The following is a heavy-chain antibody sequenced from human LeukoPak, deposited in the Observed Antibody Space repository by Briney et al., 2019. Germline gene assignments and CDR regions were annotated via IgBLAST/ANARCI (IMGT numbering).Heavy chain of an antibody. CDR2: IYYSGST. V-gene: IGHV4-59*01. D-gene: IGHD6-6*01. J-gene: IGHJ5*02. CDR3: ARDGSYSSSSTWFDP. CDR1: GGSISNYY. Sequence: SETLSLTCTVSGGSISNYYWSWIRQPPGKGLEWIGYIYYSGSTNYNPSLKSRVTISVDTSKNQFSLKLSSVTAADTAVYYCARDGSYSSSSTWFDPWGQGTLVTVSS.